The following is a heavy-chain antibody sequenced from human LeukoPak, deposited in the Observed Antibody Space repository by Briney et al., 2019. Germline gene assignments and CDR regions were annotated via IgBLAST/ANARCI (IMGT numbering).Heavy chain of an antibody. V-gene: IGHV1-69*01. Sequence: SVKVSCKASGGTFSTSSISWVRQAPGQGLEWMGGITPIFDTANYAQKFQGTVTITADESTSTAYMELSSLKSEDTAVYFCATDSHDSSGYFSIDYWGQGTLVTVSS. CDR2: ITPIFDTA. J-gene: IGHJ4*02. CDR3: ATDSHDSSGYFSIDY. CDR1: GGTFSTSS. D-gene: IGHD3-22*01.